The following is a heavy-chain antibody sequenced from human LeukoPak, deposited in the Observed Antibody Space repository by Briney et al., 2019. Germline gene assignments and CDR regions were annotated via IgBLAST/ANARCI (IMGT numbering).Heavy chain of an antibody. CDR2: IYYSGST. CDR3: ASVVPAAKIDY. D-gene: IGHD2-2*01. V-gene: IGHV4-39*01. Sequence: SETLSLTCTVSGGSISSSSYYWGWIRQPPGKGLEWIGSIYYSGSTYHNPSLKSRVTISVDTSENQFSLKLNSVTAADTAVYYCASVVPAAKIDYWGQGTLVTVSS. J-gene: IGHJ4*02. CDR1: GGSISSSSYY.